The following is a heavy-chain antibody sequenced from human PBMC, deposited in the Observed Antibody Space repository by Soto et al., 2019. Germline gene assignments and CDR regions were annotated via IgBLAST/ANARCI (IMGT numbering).Heavy chain of an antibody. CDR1: GFTFSSYG. CDR2: IWYDGSNK. V-gene: IGHV3-33*01. Sequence: QVQLVESGGGVVQPGRSLRLSCAASGFTFSSYGMHWVRQAPGKGLEWVAVIWYDGSNKYYADSVKGRFTISRDNSKNTLYLQMNSLRAEDTAVYYCARDRITMVRGVFDYWGQGTLVIVSS. D-gene: IGHD3-10*01. J-gene: IGHJ4*02. CDR3: ARDRITMVRGVFDY.